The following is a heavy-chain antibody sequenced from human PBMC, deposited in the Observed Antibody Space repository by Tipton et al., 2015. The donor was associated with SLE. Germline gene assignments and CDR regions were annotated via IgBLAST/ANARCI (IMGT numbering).Heavy chain of an antibody. D-gene: IGHD3-22*01. J-gene: IGHJ4*01. CDR2: IDDSGST. CDR3: AREGYYDNSGYYPLFDS. CDR1: GGSISSYY. Sequence: TLSLTCTVSGGSISSYYWNWIRQPPGKGLEWIGEIDDSGSTNYNPSLKSRVTISLDTSKNQFSLKLSSVTASDTAVYYCAREGYYDNSGYYPLFDSWGQGILVTVSS. V-gene: IGHV4-59*01.